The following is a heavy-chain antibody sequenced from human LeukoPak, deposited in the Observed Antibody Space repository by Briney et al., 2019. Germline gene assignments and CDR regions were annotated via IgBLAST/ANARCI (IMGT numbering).Heavy chain of an antibody. CDR1: GGTFSSYT. J-gene: IGHJ4*02. CDR2: IIPILGIA. D-gene: IGHD2-21*02. V-gene: IGHV1-69*02. Sequence: SVKVSCKASGGTFSSYTISWVRQAPGQGLEWMGRIIPILGIANYAQKFQGRVTITADKSTSTAYMELSSLRSDDTAVYYCARRAYCGGDCYFWHFDYWGQGTLVTVSS. CDR3: ARRAYCGGDCYFWHFDY.